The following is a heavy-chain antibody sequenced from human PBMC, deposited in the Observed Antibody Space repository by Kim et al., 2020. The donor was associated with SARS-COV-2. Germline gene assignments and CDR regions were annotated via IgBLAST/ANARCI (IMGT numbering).Heavy chain of an antibody. J-gene: IGHJ1*01. CDR2: ISRSSSHI. V-gene: IGHV3-21*01. CDR1: GFTFSSYS. Sequence: GGSLRLSCEASGFTFSSYSMNWIRQAPGKGLEWVSSISRSSSHIYYADSVKGRFTISRDNAKNSLYLQMSSLRAEDTAVYYCATRPDYTFSVHCGQGTLVTVSS. CDR3: ATRPDYTFSVH. D-gene: IGHD4-4*01.